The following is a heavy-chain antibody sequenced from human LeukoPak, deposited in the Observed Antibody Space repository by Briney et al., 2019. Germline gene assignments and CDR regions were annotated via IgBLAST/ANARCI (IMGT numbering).Heavy chain of an antibody. D-gene: IGHD2-21*02. CDR3: AKEGPNCGRDCYEVFDY. CDR2: INGRCVTT. CDR1: GFTFSNYA. V-gene: IGHV3-23*01. Sequence: GGSLRLSCAASGFTFSNYAVAWVRQAPGQGLEWVSVINGRCVTTFYADSVKGRFTISRDNSKNTLYLQMNSLRADDTAIYYCAKEGPNCGRDCYEVFDYWGQGTLVTVSS. J-gene: IGHJ4*02.